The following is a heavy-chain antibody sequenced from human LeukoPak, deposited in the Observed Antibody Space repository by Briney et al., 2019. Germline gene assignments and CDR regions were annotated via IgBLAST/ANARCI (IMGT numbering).Heavy chain of an antibody. V-gene: IGHV4-34*01. Sequence: SETLSLTCAVYGGSFSGYYWSWIRQPPRKGLECIGEINHSGSTNFNPSLKSRVTISFDPSRNQFSLKLTSVTAADTAVYYCGRGRRLYGSGSYYPPHPFDIWGQGTMVTVSS. J-gene: IGHJ3*02. CDR1: GGSFSGYY. D-gene: IGHD3-10*01. CDR3: GRGRRLYGSGSYYPPHPFDI. CDR2: INHSGST.